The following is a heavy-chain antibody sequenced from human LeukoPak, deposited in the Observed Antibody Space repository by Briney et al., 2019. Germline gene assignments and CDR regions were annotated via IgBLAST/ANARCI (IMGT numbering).Heavy chain of an antibody. J-gene: IGHJ2*01. CDR1: GGTFSSYA. CDR2: IIPTFGTA. D-gene: IGHD3-22*01. V-gene: IGHV1-69*13. CDR3: ARDRSMIVPAGYWYFDL. Sequence: ASVKVSCKASGGTFSSYAISWVRQAPGQGLEWMGGIIPTFGTANYAQKFQGRVTITADESTSTAYMELSSLRSEDTAVYYCARDRSMIVPAGYWYFDLWGRGTLVTVSS.